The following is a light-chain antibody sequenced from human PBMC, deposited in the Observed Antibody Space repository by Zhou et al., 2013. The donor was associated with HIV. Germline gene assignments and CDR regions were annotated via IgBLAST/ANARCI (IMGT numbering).Light chain of an antibody. CDR2: AAS. CDR3: QQSNSNPIT. V-gene: IGKV1-39*01. Sequence: DIQMIQSPSSLSASVGDRITITCRASQSIRTYLNWYQQKPGKAPKLLIYAASSLHSGVPSRFSGSGSGTEFTLTITSLQPEDFATYHCQQSNSNPITFGQGTRLEIK. J-gene: IGKJ5*01. CDR1: QSIRTY.